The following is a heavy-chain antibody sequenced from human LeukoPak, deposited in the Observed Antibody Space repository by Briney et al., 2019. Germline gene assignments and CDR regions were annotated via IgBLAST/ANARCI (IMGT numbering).Heavy chain of an antibody. CDR2: INPNSCDT. CDR1: GYIFTGYY. J-gene: IGHJ4*02. V-gene: IGHV1-2*02. Sequence: ASVKVSCKASGYIFTGYYMHWVRQAPGQGLEWMGWINPNSCDTNYAQKFQGRVTMTRDTSISTAYMELSRLRSDDTAVYYCARVRYRLAETYIDYWGQGNLVTVSS. CDR3: ARVRYRLAETYIDY. D-gene: IGHD3-16*01.